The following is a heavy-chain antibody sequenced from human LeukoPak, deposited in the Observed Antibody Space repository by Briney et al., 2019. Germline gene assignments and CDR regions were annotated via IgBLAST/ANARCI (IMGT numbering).Heavy chain of an antibody. V-gene: IGHV3-53*05. Sequence: GGSLRLSCAVSGFIFSSNYMSWVRQAPGKGLEWVSVIYSGGTTYYADSVKGRFTISRDNSKNTLYLQMNSLRAEDTAVYYCARDNLLHYDSSGYYPSHFDYWGQGTLVTVSS. CDR3: ARDNLLHYDSSGYYPSHFDY. CDR1: GFIFSSNY. D-gene: IGHD3-22*01. J-gene: IGHJ4*02. CDR2: IYSGGTT.